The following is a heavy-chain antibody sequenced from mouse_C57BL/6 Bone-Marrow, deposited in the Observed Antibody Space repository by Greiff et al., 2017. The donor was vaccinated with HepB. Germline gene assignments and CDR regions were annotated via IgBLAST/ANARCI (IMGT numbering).Heavy chain of an antibody. Sequence: VQLQQPGAELVRPGPSVKLSCKASGYTFTSYWMHWVKQRPGQGLEWIGVIDPSDSYTNYNQKFKGKATLTVDTSSSTAYMQLSSLTSEDSAVYYCARVRRYVSSSFFDYWGQGTTLTVSS. D-gene: IGHD1-1*01. J-gene: IGHJ2*01. CDR2: IDPSDSYT. V-gene: IGHV1-59*01. CDR3: ARVRRYVSSSFFDY. CDR1: GYTFTSYW.